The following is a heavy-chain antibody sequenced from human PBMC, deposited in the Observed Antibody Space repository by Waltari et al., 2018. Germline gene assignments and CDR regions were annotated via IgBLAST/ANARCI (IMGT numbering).Heavy chain of an antibody. CDR3: ARGYCSSTSCPVDY. CDR2: INPNSGGT. J-gene: IGHJ4*02. V-gene: IGHV1-2*02. D-gene: IGHD2-2*01. Sequence: QVQLVQSGAEVKKPGASVKVSCKASGYTFTGYCMHVVRQAPGQGLEWIGWINPNSGGTNYAQKFQGRVTMTRDTSISTAYMELSRLRSDDTAVYYCARGYCSSTSCPVDYWGQGTLVTVSS. CDR1: GYTFTGYC.